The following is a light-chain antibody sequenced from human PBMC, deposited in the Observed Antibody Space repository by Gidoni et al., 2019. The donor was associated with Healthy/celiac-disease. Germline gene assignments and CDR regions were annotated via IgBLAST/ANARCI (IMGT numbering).Light chain of an antibody. CDR3: MQAQQTPYT. CDR1: QSLLHSNGYNY. V-gene: IGKV2-28*01. CDR2: LGS. Sequence: DIVMTQSPLSLLFTPGEPASISCSASQSLLHSNGYNYLDWYLQKPWQSPQLLIYLGSNRAAGVTDRFSSSGAGAEFTLKISRVEAEDVGVYYYMQAQQTPYTFXXXTKLEIK. J-gene: IGKJ2*01.